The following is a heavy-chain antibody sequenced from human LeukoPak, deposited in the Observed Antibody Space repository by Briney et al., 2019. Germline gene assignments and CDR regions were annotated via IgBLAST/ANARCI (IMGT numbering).Heavy chain of an antibody. D-gene: IGHD3-10*01. V-gene: IGHV3-53*01. CDR2: IYIAGST. Sequence: GGSLRLSCAASGFTVSSNYMSWVRQAPGKGLDWVSIIYIAGSTYYADSVRGRFTISRDSSKNTVCLQMNSLRAEDTAVYYCASGGMGARKYYSDPFHYWGQGTLVTVSS. CDR3: ASGGMGARKYYSDPFHY. CDR1: GFTVSSNY. J-gene: IGHJ4*02.